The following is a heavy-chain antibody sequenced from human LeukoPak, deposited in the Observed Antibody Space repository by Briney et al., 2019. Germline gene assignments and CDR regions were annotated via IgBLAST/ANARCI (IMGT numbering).Heavy chain of an antibody. D-gene: IGHD3-16*01. V-gene: IGHV5-51*01. CDR2: IYPGNSDT. CDR1: GYYFTAYW. CDR3: AKRTSAYWDAFHI. Sequence: GESLKISCKASGYYFTAYWIGWVRQMPGKGLEWMGIIYPGNSDTRYSPSFQGQVTISVDKSITTAYLQWSSLKASDTAMYYCAKRTSAYWDAFHIWGQGTMVTVSS. J-gene: IGHJ3*02.